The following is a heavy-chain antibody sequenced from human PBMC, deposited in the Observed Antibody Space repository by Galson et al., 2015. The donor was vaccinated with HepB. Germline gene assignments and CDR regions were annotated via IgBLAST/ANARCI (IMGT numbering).Heavy chain of an antibody. CDR1: GFTFSTHG. D-gene: IGHD3-3*01. Sequence: SVKVSCAASGFTFSTHGMNWVRQAPGQGLEWVATIWADGSNKYYAEYVQGRFTISRDNSKNTLSLQMNSLRAEDTAVYYCAREGDPYYFWSAIDFWGQGTLVTVSS. V-gene: IGHV3-33*07. J-gene: IGHJ4*02. CDR2: IWADGSNK. CDR3: AREGDPYYFWSAIDF.